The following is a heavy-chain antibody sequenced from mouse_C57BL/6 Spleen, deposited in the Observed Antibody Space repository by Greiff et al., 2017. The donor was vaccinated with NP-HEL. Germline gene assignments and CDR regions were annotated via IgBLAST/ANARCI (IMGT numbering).Heavy chain of an antibody. CDR1: GYSFTGYY. Sequence: EVQLQQSGPELVKPGASVKISCKASGYSFTGYYMNWVKQSPEKSLEWIGEINPSTGGTTYNQKFKAKATLTVDKSSSTAYMQLKSLTSEDSAVYYCARAGTEGHFDYWGQGTTLTVSS. CDR3: ARAGTEGHFDY. D-gene: IGHD4-1*01. J-gene: IGHJ2*01. V-gene: IGHV1-42*01. CDR2: INPSTGGT.